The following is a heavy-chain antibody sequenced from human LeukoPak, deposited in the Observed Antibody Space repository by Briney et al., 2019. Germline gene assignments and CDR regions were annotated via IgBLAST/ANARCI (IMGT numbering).Heavy chain of an antibody. CDR3: ASNSGWTLFDY. CDR1: GFTFSSYW. CDR2: INSDGSST. V-gene: IGHV3-74*01. Sequence: GGSLRLSCAASGFTFSSYWMHWVRQAPGKGLVWVSRINSDGSSTSYADSVKGRFTISRDNAKNSLYLQMNSLRAEDTAVYYCASNSGWTLFDYWGQGTLVTVSS. J-gene: IGHJ4*02. D-gene: IGHD6-19*01.